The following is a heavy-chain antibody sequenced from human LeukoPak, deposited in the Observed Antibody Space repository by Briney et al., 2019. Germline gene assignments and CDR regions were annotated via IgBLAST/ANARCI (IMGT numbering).Heavy chain of an antibody. J-gene: IGHJ4*02. Sequence: PSQTLSLTCTVSGGSINRGNYYWRWIRQPAGKRLEFIGRVYTSGATSYNPSLKSRVSITMDTSKNQLSLKLSSVTAADTAVYYCAAMIGYFDYWGQGTLVTVSS. CDR2: VYTSGAT. CDR1: GGSINRGNYY. V-gene: IGHV4-61*02. CDR3: AAMIGYFDY. D-gene: IGHD3-22*01.